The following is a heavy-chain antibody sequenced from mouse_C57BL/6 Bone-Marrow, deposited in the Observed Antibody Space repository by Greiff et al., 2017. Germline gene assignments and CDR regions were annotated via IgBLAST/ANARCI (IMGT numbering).Heavy chain of an antibody. Sequence: VQLKQSGPELVKPGASVKIPCKASGYTFTDYNMDWVKQSHGKSLEWIGDINPNNGGTIYNQKFKGKAKLTVDKSSSTAYMELRILTSEDTAVYFCSRGDYPYYFDYWGQGTTLTVSS. D-gene: IGHD1-1*02. J-gene: IGHJ2*01. V-gene: IGHV1-18*01. CDR3: SRGDYPYYFDY. CDR2: INPNNGGT. CDR1: GYTFTDYN.